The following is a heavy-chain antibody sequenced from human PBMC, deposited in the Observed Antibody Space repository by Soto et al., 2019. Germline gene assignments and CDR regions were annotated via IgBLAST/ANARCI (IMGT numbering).Heavy chain of an antibody. CDR2: IYYAGTT. CDR1: DGSISPYY. J-gene: IGHJ4*02. Sequence: QVQLQESGPGLVKPSETLSLNCTVYDGSISPYYWSWIRQPPEKGLEWIGYIYYAGTTTYNPSLKSPVSISVDTSKNEVSLKLASVTAADTAVYYCARLGGYYQALDSWGQGTVVTVSS. CDR3: ARLGGYYQALDS. V-gene: IGHV4-59*08. D-gene: IGHD3-22*01.